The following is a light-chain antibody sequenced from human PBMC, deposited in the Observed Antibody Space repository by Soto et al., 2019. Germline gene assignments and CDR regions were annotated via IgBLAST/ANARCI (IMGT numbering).Light chain of an antibody. J-gene: IGKJ1*01. CDR3: QQYGSSPQT. Sequence: IVLTQSPGTLSLSPGERATLSCRASQSVSSSDLAWYQQRPGQAPRLLIYGASSRATGIPDRFSGSGSGTDFTLTISRLEPEDFAEYFCQQYGSSPQTFGQGTKV. CDR1: QSVSSSD. CDR2: GAS. V-gene: IGKV3-20*01.